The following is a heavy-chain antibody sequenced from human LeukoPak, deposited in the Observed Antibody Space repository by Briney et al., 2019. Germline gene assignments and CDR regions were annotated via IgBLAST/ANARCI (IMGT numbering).Heavy chain of an antibody. Sequence: GGSLRLSCAVSGSTFSNFDMSWVRQAPGRGLEWVSGITGSGITTYYAGSVKGRFTISRDNSKNTLYLQMNSLRAEDTAMYYCAKGRGGFSSGWYYDYWGQGTLATVSS. J-gene: IGHJ4*02. CDR1: GSTFSNFD. CDR3: AKGRGGFSSGWYYDY. CDR2: ITGSGITT. V-gene: IGHV3-23*01. D-gene: IGHD6-19*01.